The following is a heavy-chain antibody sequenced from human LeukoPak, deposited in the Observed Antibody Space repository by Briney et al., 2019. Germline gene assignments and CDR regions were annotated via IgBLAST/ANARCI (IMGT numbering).Heavy chain of an antibody. Sequence: GGSLRLSCAVSGFTFSSYEMNWVRQAPGKGLEWISYITTSGISTYYADSVKGRFTISRDNGKTALSLQMNSLRAEDTAVYYCVVHSATSCYWGQGTLVTVSS. J-gene: IGHJ4*02. D-gene: IGHD1-26*01. V-gene: IGHV3-48*03. CDR3: VVHSATSCY. CDR1: GFTFSSYE. CDR2: ITTSGIST.